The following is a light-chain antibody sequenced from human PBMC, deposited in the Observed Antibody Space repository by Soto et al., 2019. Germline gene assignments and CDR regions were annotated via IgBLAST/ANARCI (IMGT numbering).Light chain of an antibody. CDR2: DTS. J-gene: IGKJ5*01. V-gene: IGKV3-11*01. CDR3: QQRSNWPIT. Sequence: EILLTQSPGTLSLSPGKRATLSCRASQSVSNFLAWYQQKPGQAPRLLIYDTSNRATGIPARFSGSGSGTDFTLTINNLDPEDFAVYYCQQRSNWPITFGQGTRLDIK. CDR1: QSVSNF.